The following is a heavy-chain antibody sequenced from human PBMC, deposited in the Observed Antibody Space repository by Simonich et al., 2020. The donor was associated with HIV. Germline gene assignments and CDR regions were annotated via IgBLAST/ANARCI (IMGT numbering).Heavy chain of an antibody. CDR3: AKNLMVYAPFDY. D-gene: IGHD2-8*01. CDR2: ISGSGGST. Sequence: EVQLLESGGGLVQPGGSLRLSCAASGFTFSSYAMSWVRQAPGKGLGWVSAISGSGGSTDYADSGKGRFTISRDNSKNTLYLQMNSLRAEDTAVYYCAKNLMVYAPFDYWGQGTLVTVSS. J-gene: IGHJ4*02. CDR1: GFTFSSYA. V-gene: IGHV3-23*01.